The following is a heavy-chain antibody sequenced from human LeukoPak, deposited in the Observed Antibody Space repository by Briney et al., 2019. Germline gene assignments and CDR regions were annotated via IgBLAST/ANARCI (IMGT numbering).Heavy chain of an antibody. Sequence: SETLSLTCTVSGGSISSYYWSWVRQTPGKGLEWIGYISYSGNTNYNPSLKSRVTISLDTSKNQFSLNLTSVTAADTAVYYCARLGGSHSPHGYWGQGTLVTVPS. CDR2: ISYSGNT. V-gene: IGHV4-59*08. CDR1: GGSISSYY. CDR3: ARLGGSHSPHGY. D-gene: IGHD1-26*01. J-gene: IGHJ4*02.